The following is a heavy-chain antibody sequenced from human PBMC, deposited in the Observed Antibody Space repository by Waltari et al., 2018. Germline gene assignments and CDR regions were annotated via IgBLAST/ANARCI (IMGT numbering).Heavy chain of an antibody. CDR3: ARGAGGSSSWYPY. D-gene: IGHD6-13*01. V-gene: IGHV4-34*01. CDR1: GGSFSGYY. J-gene: IGHJ4*02. CDR2: INHSGST. Sequence: QVQLQQWGAGLLKPSETLSLTCAVYGGSFSGYYWSWIRQPPGKGREWIGEINHSGSTNYNPSLKSRVTISVETSKNQFSLKLSSVTAADTAVYYCARGAGGSSSWYPYWGQGTLVTVSS.